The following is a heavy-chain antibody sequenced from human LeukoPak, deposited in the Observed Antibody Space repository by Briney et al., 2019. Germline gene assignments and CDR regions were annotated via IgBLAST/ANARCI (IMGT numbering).Heavy chain of an antibody. Sequence: AGGSLRLSCAASGFIVTTNYMSWVRQAPGKGLEWVSVIYAGGSTYYTDSVKGRFTISRDNAKNSLYLQMNSLRAEDTAVYYCARVKEASAFDIWGQGTMVTVSS. CDR1: GFIVTTNY. V-gene: IGHV3-53*01. CDR3: ARVKEASAFDI. CDR2: IYAGGST. D-gene: IGHD5-12*01. J-gene: IGHJ3*02.